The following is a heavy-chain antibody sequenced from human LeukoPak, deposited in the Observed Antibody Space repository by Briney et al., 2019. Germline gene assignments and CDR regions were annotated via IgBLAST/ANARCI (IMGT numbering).Heavy chain of an antibody. D-gene: IGHD3-16*01. J-gene: IGHJ4*02. CDR2: ISSSSSYI. Sequence: GGSLRLSCAASGFTFSSYSMNWVRQAPGKGLEWVSSISSSSSYIYYTDSVKGRFTISRDNAKNSLYLQMNSLRAKDTAVYYCAIGGVALYYFDYWGQGTLVTVSS. V-gene: IGHV3-21*01. CDR1: GFTFSSYS. CDR3: AIGGVALYYFDY.